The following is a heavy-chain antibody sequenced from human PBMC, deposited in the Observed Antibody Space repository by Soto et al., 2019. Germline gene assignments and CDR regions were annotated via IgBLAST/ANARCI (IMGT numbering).Heavy chain of an antibody. V-gene: IGHV3-9*01. CDR1: GFTFDDYA. J-gene: IGHJ3*01. D-gene: IGHD1-1*01. CDR2: ISFNSGSI. Sequence: EVQLVESGGGLVQPGRSLRLSCAASGFTFDDYALHWVRQAPGKGLEWVSGISFNSGSIGYADSVKGRFTISRDTAKNSLDLQMNSLRPEDTALYYCVRDIEENQLLYDAYDVWGQGTRVTVSS. CDR3: VRDIEENQLLYDAYDV.